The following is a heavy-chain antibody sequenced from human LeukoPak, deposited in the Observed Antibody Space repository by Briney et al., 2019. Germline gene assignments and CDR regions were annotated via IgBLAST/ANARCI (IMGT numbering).Heavy chain of an antibody. J-gene: IGHJ3*02. CDR1: GYTFTSYG. V-gene: IGHV1-18*01. CDR3: ARDTAYSSSWYPKNDAFDI. CDR2: TSAYNGNT. D-gene: IGHD6-13*01. Sequence: GASVKVSCKASGYTFTSYGISWVRQAPGQGLEWMGWTSAYNGNTNYAQKLQGRVTMTTDTSTSTAYMELRSLRSDDTAVYYCARDTAYSSSWYPKNDAFDIWGQGTMVTVSS.